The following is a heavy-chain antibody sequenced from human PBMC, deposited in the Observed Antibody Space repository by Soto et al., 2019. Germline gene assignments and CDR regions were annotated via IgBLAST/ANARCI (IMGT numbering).Heavy chain of an antibody. D-gene: IGHD1-26*01. CDR3: VRRVSGSYDY. J-gene: IGHJ4*02. CDR2: ISSNGGTP. Sequence: EVQLAESGGGMVQPGGSLRPSCLASGFTFSSYEMHWFRQAPGKGLEYVASISSNGGTPYYGNSVRGRFTISRDNSKTTLYLQMGSLRAEEMAVYYGVRRVSGSYDYWGQGTMVTVSS. CDR1: GFTFSSYE. V-gene: IGHV3-64*01.